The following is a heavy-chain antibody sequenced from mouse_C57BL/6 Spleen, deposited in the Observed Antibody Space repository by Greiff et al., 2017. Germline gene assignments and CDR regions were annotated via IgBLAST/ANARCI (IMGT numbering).Heavy chain of an antibody. CDR1: GFTFSDYY. V-gene: IGHV5-16*01. Sequence: EVQVVESEGGLVQPGSSMKLSCTSSGFTFSDYYMAWVRQVPEKGLEWVANINYDGSSTYYLDSLKSRFIISRDNAKNILYLQRSSLKSEDTATYYCARDRLGRGGYFDYWGQGTTLTVSS. CDR3: ARDRLGRGGYFDY. J-gene: IGHJ2*01. D-gene: IGHD4-1*01. CDR2: INYDGSST.